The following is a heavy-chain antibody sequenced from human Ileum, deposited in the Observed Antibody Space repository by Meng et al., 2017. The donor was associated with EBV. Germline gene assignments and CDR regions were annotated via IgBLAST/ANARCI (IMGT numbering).Heavy chain of an antibody. D-gene: IGHD6-25*01. CDR2: IHDTGGA. Sequence: QVQLQESGPRLLKPSGPLSLTCAVSGGSISSGNYWSWVRQPPGKGLEWIGQIHDTGGANYNPSLQSRVTISVDKSKNQFSLNLNSVTAADTAVYYCARHSGYNQGYWGQGTLVTVAS. J-gene: IGHJ4*02. CDR3: ARHSGYNQGY. V-gene: IGHV4-4*02. CDR1: GGSISSGNY.